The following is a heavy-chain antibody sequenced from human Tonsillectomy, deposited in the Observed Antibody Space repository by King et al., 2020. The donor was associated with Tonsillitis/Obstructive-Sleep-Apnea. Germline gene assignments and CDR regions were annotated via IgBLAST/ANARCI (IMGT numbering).Heavy chain of an antibody. CDR1: GFSLSDARMG. V-gene: IGHV2-26*01. Sequence: TLKESGPVLVKPTETLTLTCTVSGFSLSDARMGVSWIRQPPGKALEWLAHIFSNDEKSYSTSLKSRLTVSRDTSKSQVVLTMTNMDPVDTATYYCARMANILTGYYNEGFDYWGQGILVTVSS. CDR3: ARMANILTGYYNEGFDY. J-gene: IGHJ4*02. CDR2: IFSNDEK. D-gene: IGHD3-9*01.